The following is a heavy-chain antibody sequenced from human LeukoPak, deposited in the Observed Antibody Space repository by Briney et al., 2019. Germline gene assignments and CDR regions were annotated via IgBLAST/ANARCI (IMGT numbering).Heavy chain of an antibody. Sequence: GGSLRLSCAVSGVTVSSNYMSWVRQAPGKGLEWVSVLYSGGSTYYADSVKGRFTISRDNSKNTLDLHMNSLRAEDTAMYYCARGQYTAMVQFDYWGQGTLVTVSS. V-gene: IGHV3-66*01. CDR2: LYSGGST. CDR1: GVTVSSNY. J-gene: IGHJ4*02. D-gene: IGHD5-18*01. CDR3: ARGQYTAMVQFDY.